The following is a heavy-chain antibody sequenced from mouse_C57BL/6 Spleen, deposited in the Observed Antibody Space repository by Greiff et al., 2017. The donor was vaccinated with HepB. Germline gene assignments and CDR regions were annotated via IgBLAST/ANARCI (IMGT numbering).Heavy chain of an antibody. CDR1: GYSITSGYY. Sequence: EVQLQQSGPGLVKPSQSLSLTCSVTGYSITSGYYWNWIRQFPGNKLEWMGYISYDGSNNYNPSLKNRISITRDTSKNQFFLKLNSVTTEDTATYYCARDRDTTVVGDWYFDVWGTGTTVTVSS. V-gene: IGHV3-6*01. CDR3: ARDRDTTVVGDWYFDV. J-gene: IGHJ1*03. CDR2: ISYDGSN. D-gene: IGHD1-1*01.